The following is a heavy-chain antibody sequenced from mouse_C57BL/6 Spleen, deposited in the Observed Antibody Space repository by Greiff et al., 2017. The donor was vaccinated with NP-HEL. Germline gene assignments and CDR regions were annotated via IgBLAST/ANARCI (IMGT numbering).Heavy chain of an antibody. V-gene: IGHV1-55*01. CDR3: AREGDYYGSWFAY. CDR1: GYTFTSYW. J-gene: IGHJ3*01. D-gene: IGHD1-1*01. Sequence: QVQLQQSGAELVKPGASVKMSCKASGYTFTSYWITWVKQRPGQGLEWIGDIYPGSGSTNYNEKFKSKATLTVDTSSSTAYMQLSSLTSEDSAVYYCAREGDYYGSWFAYWGQGTLVTVSA. CDR2: IYPGSGST.